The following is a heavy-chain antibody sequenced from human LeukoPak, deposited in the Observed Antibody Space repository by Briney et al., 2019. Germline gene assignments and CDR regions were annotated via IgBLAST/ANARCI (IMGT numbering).Heavy chain of an antibody. CDR1: GYTFTSYA. CDR2: INTNTGNP. CDR3: ASRISPYCSGGSCYLTEFDP. D-gene: IGHD2-15*01. J-gene: IGHJ5*02. V-gene: IGHV7-4-1*02. Sequence: GASVKVSCKASGYTFTSYAMNWVRQAPGQGLEWMGWINTNTGNPTYAQGFTGRFVFSLDTSVSTAYLQISSLKAEDTAVYYCASRISPYCSGGSCYLTEFDPWGQGTLVTVSS.